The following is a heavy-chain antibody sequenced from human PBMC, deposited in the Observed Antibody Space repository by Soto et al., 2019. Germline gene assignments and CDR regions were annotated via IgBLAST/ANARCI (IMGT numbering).Heavy chain of an antibody. Sequence: QVPLVQSGSEVKKPGASVTVSCKASGGTFSSYAIHWVRQAPGQGLEWMGGIIPMYGPAKYAQRFQGRVTITADESTTTVYMELTSLTSQDTAVYYCARVTSMVRGVIVNWFDPWCHGTVVTVSS. D-gene: IGHD3-10*01. CDR1: GGTFSSYA. CDR3: ARVTSMVRGVIVNWFDP. V-gene: IGHV1-69*01. CDR2: IIPMYGPA. J-gene: IGHJ5*02.